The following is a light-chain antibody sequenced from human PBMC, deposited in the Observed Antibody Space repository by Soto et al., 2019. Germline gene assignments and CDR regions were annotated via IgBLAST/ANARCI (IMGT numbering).Light chain of an antibody. CDR2: KAS. V-gene: IGKV1-5*03. J-gene: IGKJ1*01. Sequence: DIQMTQSPSTLSASVGDRVTITCRASQSISSWLAWYQQKPGKAPKLLIYKASSLESGVPSRFSGSGSGTEFTLPISSLQPDDFATYYCQQYNSHSWTFGQGTKVEIK. CDR3: QQYNSHSWT. CDR1: QSISSW.